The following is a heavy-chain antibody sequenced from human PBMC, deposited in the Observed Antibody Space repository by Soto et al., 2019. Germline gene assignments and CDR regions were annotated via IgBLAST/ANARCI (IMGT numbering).Heavy chain of an antibody. CDR3: ARGRTITIFGVVTLGDAFEI. CDR1: GYTFTSYD. Sequence: ASVKVSCKASGYTFTSYDINWVRQATGQGLEWMGWMNPNSGNTGYAQKFQGRVTMTRNTSISTAYMELSSLRSEDTAVYYCARGRTITIFGVVTLGDAFEIWGQGTMVTVSS. D-gene: IGHD3-3*01. J-gene: IGHJ3*02. V-gene: IGHV1-8*01. CDR2: MNPNSGNT.